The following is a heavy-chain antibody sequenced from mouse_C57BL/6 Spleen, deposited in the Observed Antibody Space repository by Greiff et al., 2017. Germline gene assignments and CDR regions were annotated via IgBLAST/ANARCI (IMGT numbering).Heavy chain of an antibody. V-gene: IGHV1-15*01. D-gene: IGHD2-14*01. CDR2: IDPETGGT. CDR1: GYTFTDYE. CDR3: TRVYETGRWYFDV. Sequence: QVQLQQSGAELVRPGASVTLSCKASGYTFTDYEMHWVKQTPVHGLEWIGAIDPETGGTAYNQKFKGKAILTADKSSSTAYMELRSLTSEDSAVYYCTRVYETGRWYFDVWGTGTTVTVSS. J-gene: IGHJ1*03.